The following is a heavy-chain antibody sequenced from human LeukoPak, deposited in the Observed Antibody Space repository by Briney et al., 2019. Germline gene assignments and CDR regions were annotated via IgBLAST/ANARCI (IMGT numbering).Heavy chain of an antibody. D-gene: IGHD3-10*01. CDR1: GFTFSSYA. Sequence: GGSLRLSCAASGFTFSSYAMSWVRQAPGKGLEWVSAISGSGGSTYYADSVKGRFTISRDNSKNTLYLQMNSLRAEDTAVYYCPKDPRDVLLWFGELRGFDYWGQGTLVTVSS. CDR3: PKDPRDVLLWFGELRGFDY. V-gene: IGHV3-23*01. J-gene: IGHJ4*02. CDR2: ISGSGGST.